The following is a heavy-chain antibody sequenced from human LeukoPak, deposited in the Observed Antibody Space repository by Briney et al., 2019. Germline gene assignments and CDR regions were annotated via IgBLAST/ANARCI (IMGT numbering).Heavy chain of an antibody. J-gene: IGHJ6*02. CDR2: ISDSSSYI. V-gene: IGHV3-21*01. CDR1: GFTVSSNY. Sequence: KAGGSLRLSCAASGFTVSSNYMSWVRQAPGKGLEWVSSISDSSSYIYYADSVKGRFTISRDNAKNSLYLQMNSLSAEDTAVYYCAGTPHNSAWYERMDVWGQGTTVTVSS. D-gene: IGHD6-19*01. CDR3: AGTPHNSAWYERMDV.